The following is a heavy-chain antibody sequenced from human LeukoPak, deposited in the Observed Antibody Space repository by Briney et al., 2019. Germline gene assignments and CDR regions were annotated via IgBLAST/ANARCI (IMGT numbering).Heavy chain of an antibody. CDR1: GGSISTTHW. CDR2: IYYSGST. V-gene: IGHV4-4*02. D-gene: IGHD6-13*01. CDR3: ARDRYSSSWNRFDY. Sequence: PSGTLSLTCAVSGGSISTTHWWSWVRQPPGKGLEWIGYIYYSGSTYYNPSLKSRVTISVDTSKNQFSLKLSSVTAADTAVYYCARDRYSSSWNRFDYWGQGTLVTVSS. J-gene: IGHJ4*02.